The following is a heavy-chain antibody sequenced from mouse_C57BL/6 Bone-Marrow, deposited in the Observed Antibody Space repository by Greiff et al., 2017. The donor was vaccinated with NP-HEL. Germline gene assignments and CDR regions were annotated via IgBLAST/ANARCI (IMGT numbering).Heavy chain of an antibody. CDR2: IYPGNSDT. D-gene: IGHD1-1*01. J-gene: IGHJ2*01. CDR1: GYTFTSYW. CDR3: TRSAYYGSSHYFDY. V-gene: IGHV1-5*01. Sequence: VQLQQSGTVLARPGASVKMSCKTSGYTFTSYWMHWVKQRPGQGLEWIGAIYPGNSDTSYNQKFKGKAKLTAVTSASTAYMELSSLTNEDSAVYYCTRSAYYGSSHYFDYWGQGTTLTVSS.